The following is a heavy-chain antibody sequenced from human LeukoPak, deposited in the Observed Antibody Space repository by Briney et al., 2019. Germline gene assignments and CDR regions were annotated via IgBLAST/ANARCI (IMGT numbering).Heavy chain of an antibody. D-gene: IGHD2-21*02. CDR3: AKRLGDPRAFDY. V-gene: IGHV3-23*01. J-gene: IGHJ4*02. Sequence: PGGSLRLSCAASGFTFSSYAMSWVRQAPGKGLEWVSAISGSGGSTYYADSVKGRFTISRDNSRNTLYLQMNSLRADDTAVYYCAKRLGDPRAFDYWGQGTLVTVSS. CDR1: GFTFSSYA. CDR2: ISGSGGST.